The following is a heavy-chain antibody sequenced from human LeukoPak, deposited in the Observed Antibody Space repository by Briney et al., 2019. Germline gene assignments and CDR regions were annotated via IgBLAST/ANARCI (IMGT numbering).Heavy chain of an antibody. D-gene: IGHD5-12*01. CDR3: VRDGDAGYDSFDY. CDR1: GYTFTYYD. Sequence: ASVKVSCKASGYTFTYYDISWVRQAPGQGLEWLGWVSSYNDDTNYAQKFQGRVTMTTDTSTSTAYMELRSLRSDDTAVYYCVRDGDAGYDSFDYWGQGTLVTVSS. J-gene: IGHJ4*02. CDR2: VSSYNDDT. V-gene: IGHV1-18*04.